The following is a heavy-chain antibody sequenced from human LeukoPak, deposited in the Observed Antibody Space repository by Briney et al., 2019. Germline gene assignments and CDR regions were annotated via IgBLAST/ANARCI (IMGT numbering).Heavy chain of an antibody. CDR2: MNPNSGKT. CDR3: TREVWTNGYNL. D-gene: IGHD5-24*01. CDR1: GYTFTTYD. Sequence: ASVXXXXXXSGYTFTTYDXXXXRQAXXQGLXWMGWMNPNSGKTGYAQKFQGRVSMTRSTSISTAYMELSSLRSEDTAVYYCTREVWTNGYNLWGQGTLVTVSS. J-gene: IGHJ5*02. V-gene: IGHV1-8*01.